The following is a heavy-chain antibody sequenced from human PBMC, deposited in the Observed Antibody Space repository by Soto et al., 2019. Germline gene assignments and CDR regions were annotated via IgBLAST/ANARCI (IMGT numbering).Heavy chain of an antibody. CDR2: ISFEGSKK. CDR1: GFIFSGYG. V-gene: IGHV3-30*18. CDR3: AKGGSSSARYFDR. J-gene: IGHJ5*02. Sequence: QVQLVESGGGVVQPGGSLRLSCAASGFIFSGYGMHWVRQAPGKGLEWVAVISFEGSKKYYANSVEGRFTISRDNSKHTLFLQMSSLRAEDTAVYYCAKGGSSSARYFDRWGQGALVTVSS. D-gene: IGHD6-6*01.